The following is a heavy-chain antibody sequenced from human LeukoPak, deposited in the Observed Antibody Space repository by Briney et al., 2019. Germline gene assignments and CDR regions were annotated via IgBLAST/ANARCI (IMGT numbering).Heavy chain of an antibody. D-gene: IGHD5-24*01. CDR2: IYTSGST. CDR3: ARGRRWLQLYYFDY. CDR1: GGSISSGSNY. J-gene: IGHJ4*02. V-gene: IGHV4-61*02. Sequence: SGTLSLTCTVSGGSISSGSNYWSWIRQPAGKGLEWIVRIYTSGSTNYNPSLKSRVTISVDTSKNQFSLKLSSVTAADTAVYYCARGRRWLQLYYFDYWGQGTLVTVSS.